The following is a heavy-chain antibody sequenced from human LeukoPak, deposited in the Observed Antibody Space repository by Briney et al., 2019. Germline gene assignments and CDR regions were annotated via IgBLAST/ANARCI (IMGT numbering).Heavy chain of an antibody. J-gene: IGHJ4*02. CDR3: ATKGSTVTTNYFDY. D-gene: IGHD4-11*01. Sequence: GGCLRLSCSASGFSFSSYVIRSVRQAPGGGVGCVLSISVSGGQTTYADSVKGRFTISRDNSKNTLYLQMNSLRAEDTALYYCATKGSTVTTNYFDYWGQGTLVTVCS. CDR2: ISVSGGQT. V-gene: IGHV3-23*01. CDR1: GFSFSSYV.